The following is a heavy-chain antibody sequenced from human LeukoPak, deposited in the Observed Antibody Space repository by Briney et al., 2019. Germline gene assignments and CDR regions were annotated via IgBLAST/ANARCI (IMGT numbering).Heavy chain of an antibody. J-gene: IGHJ6*03. CDR1: GGSISSYY. V-gene: IGHV4-4*07. Sequence: SETLSLTCTVSGGSISSYYWSWIRQPAGKGLECIGPIYTTGNTNYNPSLKSRVTMSVDTSKNQFSLKLSSVTAADTAVYYCARGSGGDYGSYYYYYYMDVWGKGTTVTISS. CDR3: ARGSGGDYGSYYYYYYMDV. D-gene: IGHD4-17*01. CDR2: IYTTGNT.